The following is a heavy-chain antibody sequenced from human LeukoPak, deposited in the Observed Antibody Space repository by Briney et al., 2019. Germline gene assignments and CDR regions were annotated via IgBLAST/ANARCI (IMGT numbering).Heavy chain of an antibody. Sequence: PGGSLRLSCAASKFTFSSSAMSWVRQAPGKGLEWVSVIRSSGGSPYYADSVKGRFTNSRDNSKNTLYLQMNSLRAEDTAVYYCATGMENFDGSGYYSYFQHWGQGTLVTVSS. D-gene: IGHD3-22*01. V-gene: IGHV3-23*01. CDR1: KFTFSSSA. CDR2: IRSSGGSP. J-gene: IGHJ1*01. CDR3: ATGMENFDGSGYYSYFQH.